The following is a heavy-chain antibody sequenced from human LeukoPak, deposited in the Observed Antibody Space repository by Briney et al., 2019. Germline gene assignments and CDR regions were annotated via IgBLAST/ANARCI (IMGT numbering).Heavy chain of an antibody. V-gene: IGHV3-23*01. CDR3: AKSLSRRVDFDY. Sequence: GGSLRLSCAASGFTFSSYAMSWLRQAPGKGLEWVSAISGSGGSTYYADSVKGRFTISRDNSKNTLYLQMNSLRAEDTAVYYCAKSLSRRVDFDYWGQGTLVTVSS. CDR2: ISGSGGST. CDR1: GFTFSSYA. J-gene: IGHJ4*02. D-gene: IGHD2-15*01.